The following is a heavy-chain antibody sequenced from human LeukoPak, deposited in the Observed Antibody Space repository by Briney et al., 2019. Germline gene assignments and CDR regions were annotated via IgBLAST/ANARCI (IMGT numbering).Heavy chain of an antibody. Sequence: GGSLRLSCAASGFAVSSNYMNWVRQAPGKGLEWVSVIYSGGSTYYADSVKGRFTISRDNSKNTLYLQMNSLRAEDTAVYYCARIISIYYMDVWGKGTTVTVSS. CDR2: IYSGGST. D-gene: IGHD3-10*01. J-gene: IGHJ6*03. CDR1: GFAVSSNY. CDR3: ARIISIYYMDV. V-gene: IGHV3-66*02.